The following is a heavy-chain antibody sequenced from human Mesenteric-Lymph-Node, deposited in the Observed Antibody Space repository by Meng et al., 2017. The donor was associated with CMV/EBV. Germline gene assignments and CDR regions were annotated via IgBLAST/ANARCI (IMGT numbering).Heavy chain of an antibody. D-gene: IGHD3-3*01. CDR2: IDWDDDK. CDR3: ARGITIFGVVTPFDY. CDR1: GFSLSTSGMC. Sequence: SGPTLVKPPQTLTLTCTLSGFSLSTSGMCVSWVRQPPGKALEWLALIDWDDDKYYSTSLKTRLTISKDTSKNQVVLTMTNMDPVDTATYYCARGITIFGVVTPFDYWGQGTLVTVSS. J-gene: IGHJ4*02. V-gene: IGHV2-70*20.